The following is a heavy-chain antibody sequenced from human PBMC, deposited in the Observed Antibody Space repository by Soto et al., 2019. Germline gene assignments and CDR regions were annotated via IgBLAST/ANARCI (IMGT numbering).Heavy chain of an antibody. J-gene: IGHJ3*02. CDR2: IIPILGIA. Sequence: SVKVSCKASGGTFSSYTISWVRQAPGQGLEWMGRIIPILGIANYAQKFQGRVTITADKSTSTAYMELSSLRSEDTAMYYCARDYYDSSVPALPHDAFDIWGQGTMVTVSS. V-gene: IGHV1-69*04. CDR1: GGTFSSYT. D-gene: IGHD3-22*01. CDR3: ARDYYDSSVPALPHDAFDI.